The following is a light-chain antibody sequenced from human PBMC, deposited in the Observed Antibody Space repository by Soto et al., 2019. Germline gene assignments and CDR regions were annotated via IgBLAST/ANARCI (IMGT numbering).Light chain of an antibody. V-gene: IGKV3-20*01. CDR1: QGVSANS. Sequence: EIVLTQSPGTLSLSPGDRATLSCRASQGVSANSLAWYQHKVGQAPRLLIYGAFSRATGIPDRFSGNGSETDFTLTISRLEPEDFAVYFCHQYGSAPFTLGPGTKVDIK. CDR2: GAF. CDR3: HQYGSAPFT. J-gene: IGKJ3*01.